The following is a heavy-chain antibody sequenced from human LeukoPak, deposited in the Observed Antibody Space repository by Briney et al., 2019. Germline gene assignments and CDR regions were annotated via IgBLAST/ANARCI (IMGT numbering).Heavy chain of an antibody. CDR2: ISSSASTI. CDR3: ARDGVPLGYCSSTSCYRYYYYGMDV. D-gene: IGHD2-2*01. CDR1: GFTFSGYY. J-gene: IGHJ6*02. V-gene: IGHV3-11*01. Sequence: GGSLRLSCAASGFTFSGYYMSWIRQAPGKGLEWVSYISSSASTIYYADSVKGRFTISRDNAKNSLYLQMNSLRAEDTAVYYCARDGVPLGYCSSTSCYRYYYYGMDVWGQGTTVTVSS.